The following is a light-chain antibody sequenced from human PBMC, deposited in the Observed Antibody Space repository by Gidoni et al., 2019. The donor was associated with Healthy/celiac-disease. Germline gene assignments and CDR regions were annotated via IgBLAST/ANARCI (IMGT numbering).Light chain of an antibody. Sequence: IVSTPSPGTLSLSPGESATLSCRASQSVSSSYLAWYQQKPGQAPRLLIYGASSRATGIPDRFSGSGSGTDFTLTISRLEPEEFAVYYCQQYGSSPRTFGQGTKV. J-gene: IGKJ1*01. CDR2: GAS. CDR1: QSVSSSY. V-gene: IGKV3-20*01. CDR3: QQYGSSPRT.